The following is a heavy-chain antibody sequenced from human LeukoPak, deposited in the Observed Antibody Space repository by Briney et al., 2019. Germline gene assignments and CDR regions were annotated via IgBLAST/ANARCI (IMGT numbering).Heavy chain of an antibody. V-gene: IGHV4-30-4*01. CDR2: IYYSGST. Sequence: PSETLSLTCTVSGGSISSGDYYWSCIRQPPGKGLEWIAYIYYSGSTYYNPSLKSRVTISVDTSKNQFSLKLSSVTAADTAVYYCARAVEITMIVVVSHFDYWGQGTLVTVSS. J-gene: IGHJ4*02. CDR1: GGSISSGDYY. CDR3: ARAVEITMIVVVSHFDY. D-gene: IGHD3-22*01.